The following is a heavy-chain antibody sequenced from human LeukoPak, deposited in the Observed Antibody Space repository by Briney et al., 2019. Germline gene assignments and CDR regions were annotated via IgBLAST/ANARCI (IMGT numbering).Heavy chain of an antibody. CDR3: ARVRGDYVWGSYRYTGYFDY. J-gene: IGHJ4*02. V-gene: IGHV4-61*01. Sequence: LSETLSLTCTVSGGSVSSGSYYWSWIRQPPGKGLEWIGYIYYSGSTNYNPSLKSRVTISVDTSKNQFSLKLSSVTAADTAVYYCARVRGDYVWGSYRYTGYFDYWDQGTLVTVSS. CDR2: IYYSGST. D-gene: IGHD3-16*02. CDR1: GGSVSSGSYY.